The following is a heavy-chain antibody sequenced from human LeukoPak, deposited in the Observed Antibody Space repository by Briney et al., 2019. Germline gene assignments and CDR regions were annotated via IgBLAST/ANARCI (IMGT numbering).Heavy chain of an antibody. Sequence: PGGSLRLSCAASGFTFSSYEMNWVRQAPGKGLEWVSSISGSGDTIDYADSVKGRFTISRDNSKNTLYLHMNSLRAEDTAEYYWARELERWDPYYYCNMDVWGKGTRVSVSS. V-gene: IGHV3-48*03. CDR2: ISGSGDTI. CDR1: GFTFSSYE. J-gene: IGHJ6*04. D-gene: IGHD1-1*01. CDR3: ARELERWDPYYYCNMDV.